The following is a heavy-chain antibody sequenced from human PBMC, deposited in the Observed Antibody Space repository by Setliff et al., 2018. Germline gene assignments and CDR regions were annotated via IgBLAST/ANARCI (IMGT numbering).Heavy chain of an antibody. CDR2: IYSGGST. CDR3: ASTEYSSSSSYYYYYMDV. Sequence: PGGSLRLSCAASGFTFSNAWMSWVRQAPGKGLEWVSVIYSGGSTYYADSVKGRFTISRDNSKNTLYLQMNSLRAEDTAVYYCASTEYSSSSSYYYYYMDVWGKGTTVTVSS. J-gene: IGHJ6*03. V-gene: IGHV3-66*02. CDR1: GFTFSNAW. D-gene: IGHD6-6*01.